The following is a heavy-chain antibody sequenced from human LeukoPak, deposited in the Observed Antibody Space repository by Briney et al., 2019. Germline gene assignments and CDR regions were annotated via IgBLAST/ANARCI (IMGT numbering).Heavy chain of an antibody. J-gene: IGHJ3*02. D-gene: IGHD3-22*01. CDR2: ISYDGSNK. CDR3: AKDIGHSSVEDAFDI. CDR1: GFTFSTYG. V-gene: IGHV3-30*18. Sequence: GGTLRLSCAASGFTFSTYGMHWVRQAPGKGLEWVAVISYDGSNKYYADSVKGRFTISRDNSKNSLYLQMNSLRAEDTALYYCAKDIGHSSVEDAFDIWGQGTMVTVSS.